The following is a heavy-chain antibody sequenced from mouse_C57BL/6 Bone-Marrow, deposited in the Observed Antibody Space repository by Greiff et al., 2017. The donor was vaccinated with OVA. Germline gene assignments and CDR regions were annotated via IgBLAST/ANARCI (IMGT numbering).Heavy chain of an antibody. CDR1: GYTFTSYG. CDR2: IYPRSGNT. Sequence: VQLQQSGAELARPGASVKLSCKASGYTFTSYGISWVKQRTGQGLEWIGKIYPRSGNTHYNEKFKGKATLTVDKSSSTAYMELRSLTSEDSAGDCGERGRGYGGQGTLVTVTA. CDR3: ERGRGY. V-gene: IGHV1-81*01. J-gene: IGHJ3*01.